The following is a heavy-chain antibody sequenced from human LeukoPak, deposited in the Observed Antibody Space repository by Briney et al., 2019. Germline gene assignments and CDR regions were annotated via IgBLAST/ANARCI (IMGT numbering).Heavy chain of an antibody. CDR3: AKDHDSSGWDYFDY. D-gene: IGHD6-19*01. CDR1: GFTFSSYG. CDR2: ISYDGSNK. Sequence: GGSLRLSCAASGFTFSSYGMHWVRQAPGKGLEWVAVISYDGSNKYYADSVKGRFTISRDNSKNTLYLQMSSLRAEDTAVYYCAKDHDSSGWDYFDYWGQGTLVTVSS. J-gene: IGHJ4*02. V-gene: IGHV3-30*18.